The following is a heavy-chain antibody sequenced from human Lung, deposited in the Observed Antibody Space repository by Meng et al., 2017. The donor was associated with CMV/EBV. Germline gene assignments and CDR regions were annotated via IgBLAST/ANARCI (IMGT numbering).Heavy chain of an antibody. CDR2: ISTNTGNP. CDR1: GYPFTRYP. Sequence: QVQLVPSGAELKKPGGSGKVSCKASGYPFTRYPMNWVRKAPGQGLEWMGWISTNTGNPTYAQGFTGRFVFSVDTSVSTAYLQISSLKAEDTAVYYCGTLKYTSGFYGPAYWGQGALVTVSS. CDR3: GTLKYTSGFYGPAY. V-gene: IGHV7-4-1*02. D-gene: IGHD6-19*01. J-gene: IGHJ4*02.